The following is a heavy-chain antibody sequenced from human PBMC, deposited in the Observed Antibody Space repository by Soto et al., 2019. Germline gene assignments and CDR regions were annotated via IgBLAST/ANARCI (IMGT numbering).Heavy chain of an antibody. CDR3: ARGQFPVALWFDP. Sequence: GGSLRLSCAASGFTFSDYYMSWIRQAPGKWLEWVSYISSSGSTIYYADSVKGRFTISRDNAKNSLYLQMNSLRAEDTAVYYCARGQFPVALWFDPWGQGTLVTVSS. D-gene: IGHD5-12*01. CDR1: GFTFSDYY. V-gene: IGHV3-11*01. CDR2: ISSSGSTI. J-gene: IGHJ5*02.